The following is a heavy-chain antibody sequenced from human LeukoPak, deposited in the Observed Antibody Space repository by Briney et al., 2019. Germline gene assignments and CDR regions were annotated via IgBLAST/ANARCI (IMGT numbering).Heavy chain of an antibody. J-gene: IGHJ4*02. V-gene: IGHV3-23*01. Sequence: PGGSLRLSCAASGFTFSSYAMSWVRQAPGKGLEWVSAISGSGGSTHYADSVKGRFTISRDNSKNTLYLQMNSLRAEDTAVYYCATAAWYDRKILDYWGQGTLVTVSS. CDR2: ISGSGGST. CDR3: ATAAWYDRKILDY. CDR1: GFTFSSYA. D-gene: IGHD1-14*01.